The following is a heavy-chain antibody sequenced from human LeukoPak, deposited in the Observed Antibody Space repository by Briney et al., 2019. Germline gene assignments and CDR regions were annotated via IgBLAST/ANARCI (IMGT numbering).Heavy chain of an antibody. CDR2: IKQDGSEK. V-gene: IGHV3-7*03. CDR1: GFTFSSYS. Sequence: PGGSLRLSCAASGFTFSSYSMSWVRQAPGKGLEWVAGIKQDGSEKYYVDSVKGRFTISRDNAKNTLYLQMNSLRAEDTPLNTLATYRQVLLPFESWGQGTLVTVSS. D-gene: IGHD5-18*01. J-gene: IGHJ4*02. CDR3: ATYRQVLLPFES.